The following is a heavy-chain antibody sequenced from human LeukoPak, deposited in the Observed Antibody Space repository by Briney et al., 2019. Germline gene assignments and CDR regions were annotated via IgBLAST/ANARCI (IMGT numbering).Heavy chain of an antibody. CDR2: ISYDGSNN. Sequence: PGRSLRLSCAASGFTFSSYAMHWVRQAPGKGLEWVADISYDGSNNYYADSVKGRLTISRDNSKNTLSLQMNSLRPEDTAVYYCARAVAGYHYYGMDVWGQGTTVTVSS. J-gene: IGHJ6*02. CDR1: GFTFSSYA. CDR3: ARAVAGYHYYGMDV. D-gene: IGHD6-19*01. V-gene: IGHV3-30-3*01.